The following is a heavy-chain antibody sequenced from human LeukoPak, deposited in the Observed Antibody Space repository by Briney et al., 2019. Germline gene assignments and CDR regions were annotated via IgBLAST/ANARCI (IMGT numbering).Heavy chain of an antibody. V-gene: IGHV1-69*13. D-gene: IGHD6-19*01. Sequence: HVASVKVSCKASGYTFNNYAISWLRQAPGQGLEWMGGIIPILGTPNYAQKFQGRVTITADESTSTTHMELRSLRSDDAAVYYCAREGHTSSRGWFVPWGQGTLVTVSS. CDR1: GYTFNNYA. CDR2: IIPILGTP. J-gene: IGHJ5*02. CDR3: AREGHTSSRGWFVP.